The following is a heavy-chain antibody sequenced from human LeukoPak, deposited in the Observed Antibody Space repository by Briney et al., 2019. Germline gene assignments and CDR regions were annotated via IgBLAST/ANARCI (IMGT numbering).Heavy chain of an antibody. D-gene: IGHD2-15*01. CDR3: ARRGAATSYYYYYYYMDV. CDR2: INHSGST. J-gene: IGHJ6*03. CDR1: GGSFSGYY. V-gene: IGHV4-34*01. Sequence: SETLSLTCAVYGGSFSGYYWSWIRQPPGKGLEWIGEINHSGSTNYNPSLKSRVTISVDTSKNQFSLKLSSVTAADTAVYYCARRGAATSYYYYYYYMDVWGKGTTVTVSS.